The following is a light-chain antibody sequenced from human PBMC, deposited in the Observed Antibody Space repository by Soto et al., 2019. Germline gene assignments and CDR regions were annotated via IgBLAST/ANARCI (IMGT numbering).Light chain of an antibody. CDR3: HSRA. J-gene: IGKJ5*01. CDR1: QTISRW. Sequence: DIQLTQTPSTLSASVVDEVTITCRASQTISRWLAWYQQKPGRAPKLLIYDASTLESGVPSRFSGSGSATEFTLTISRLQPDDFATYFCHSRAFGQGTRLEIK. V-gene: IGKV1-5*01. CDR2: DAS.